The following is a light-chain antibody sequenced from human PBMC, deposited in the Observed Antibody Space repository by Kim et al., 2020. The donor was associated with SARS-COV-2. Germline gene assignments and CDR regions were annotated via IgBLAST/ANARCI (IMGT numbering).Light chain of an antibody. J-gene: IGKJ2*02. Sequence: DIVMTQSPLSLPVTPGEPASISCRSSQSLLHSNGYNYLDWYLQKPGQSPQLLIYLGSNRASGVPDRFSGSGSGTDFTLKISRVEAVDVGVYYCMQALQLLCTFGQGPKLEIK. CDR3: MQALQLLCT. CDR2: LGS. V-gene: IGKV2-28*01. CDR1: QSLLHSNGYNY.